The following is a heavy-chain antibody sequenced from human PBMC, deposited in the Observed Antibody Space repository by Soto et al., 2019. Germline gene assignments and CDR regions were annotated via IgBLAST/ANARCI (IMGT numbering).Heavy chain of an antibody. Sequence: PGGSLRLSCAASGFTLTTYTMNWVRQASGKGLEWVSSITSSSGHIYYADSVKGRFTISRDNARNSLYLQMNSLRAEDSAVYYCVRERGLSSFYGMDVWGQGTTVTVSS. CDR3: VRERGLSSFYGMDV. J-gene: IGHJ6*02. CDR2: ITSSSGHI. CDR1: GFTLTTYT. V-gene: IGHV3-21*01. D-gene: IGHD3-10*01.